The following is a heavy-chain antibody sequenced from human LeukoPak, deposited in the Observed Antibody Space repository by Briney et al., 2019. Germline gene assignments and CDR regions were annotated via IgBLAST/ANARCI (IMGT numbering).Heavy chain of an antibody. V-gene: IGHV3-23*01. CDR3: AKTRIHYMDV. CDR1: GFTVSSNY. CDR2: ISGSGGST. J-gene: IGHJ6*03. Sequence: PGGSLRLSCAASGFTVSSNYMSWVRQAPGKGLEWVSAISGSGGSTYYADSVKGRFTISRDNSKNTLYLQMNSLRAEDTAVYYCAKTRIHYMDVWGKGTTVTVSS.